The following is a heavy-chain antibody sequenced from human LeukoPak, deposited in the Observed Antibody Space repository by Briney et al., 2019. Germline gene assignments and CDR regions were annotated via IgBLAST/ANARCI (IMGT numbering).Heavy chain of an antibody. CDR2: ISNSGYTI. J-gene: IGHJ4*02. Sequence: GGSLRLSCAASGFTFSDDYMSWIRQAPGKGLEWVSYISNSGYTIYYADSVKGRFTISRDNAKNSSYLQMNSLRAEDTAIYYCAKTYYYSSGNFWGQGTLVTVSS. V-gene: IGHV3-11*04. D-gene: IGHD3-10*01. CDR1: GFTFSDDY. CDR3: AKTYYYSSGNF.